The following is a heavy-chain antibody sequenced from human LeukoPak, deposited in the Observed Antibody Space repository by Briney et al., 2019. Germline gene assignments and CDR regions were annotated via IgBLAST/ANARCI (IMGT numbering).Heavy chain of an antibody. V-gene: IGHV1-2*02. D-gene: IGHD6-19*01. J-gene: IGHJ4*02. CDR2: INPNSGGT. CDR1: GYTFTGYY. CDR3: ARDLPYSSGWYIN. Sequence: ASVKVSCKASGYTFTGYYMHWVRQAPGQGLEWMGWINPNSGGTNYAQKFQGRVTMTRDTSISTAYMELSRLRSDDTAVYYCARDLPYSSGWYINWGQGTLVTVSS.